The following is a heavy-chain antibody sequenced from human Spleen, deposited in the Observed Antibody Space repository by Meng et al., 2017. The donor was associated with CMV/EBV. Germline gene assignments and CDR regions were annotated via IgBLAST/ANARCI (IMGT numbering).Heavy chain of an antibody. D-gene: IGHD2-8*01. CDR3: ARGRASYCSNGVCSIFDY. J-gene: IGHJ4*02. CDR2: INHSGTS. CDR1: GYFSGYY. V-gene: IGHV4-34*01. Sequence: GYFSGYYWSWVRQPPGKGLEWIGEINHSGTSNYNPSLKSRVTISVDTSKNQVSLKLSSVTAADTAVYYCARGRASYCSNGVCSIFDYWGQGTLVTVSS.